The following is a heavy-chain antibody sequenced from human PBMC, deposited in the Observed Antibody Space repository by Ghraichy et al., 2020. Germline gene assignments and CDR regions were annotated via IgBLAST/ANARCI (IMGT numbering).Heavy chain of an antibody. CDR2: ISGSGGST. D-gene: IGHD3-22*01. Sequence: GESLNISCAASGFTFNTYAMCWVRQAPGKGLEWVSAISGSGGSTYYADSVKGRFTISRDNSRNTLYLQMNSLTAEDTAIYYCAKDLGETSSYFNYYFNGMDVWGQGTTVSVSS. CDR3: AKDLGETSSYFNYYFNGMDV. V-gene: IGHV3-23*01. CDR1: GFTFNTYA. J-gene: IGHJ6*02.